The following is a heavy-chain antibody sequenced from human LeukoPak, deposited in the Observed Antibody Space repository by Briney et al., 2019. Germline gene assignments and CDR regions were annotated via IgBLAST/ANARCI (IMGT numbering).Heavy chain of an antibody. CDR1: GGTFSSYT. CDR2: IIPIFDTA. J-gene: IGHJ6*03. Sequence: ASVKVSCKASGGTFSSYTINWVRQAPGQGLEWMGGIIPIFDTANYAQKFQGRVTTTADESTSTAYMELSSLRSEDTAVYYCARRGSYYYYYMDVWGKGTTVTVSS. V-gene: IGHV1-69*13. CDR3: ARRGSYYYYYMDV.